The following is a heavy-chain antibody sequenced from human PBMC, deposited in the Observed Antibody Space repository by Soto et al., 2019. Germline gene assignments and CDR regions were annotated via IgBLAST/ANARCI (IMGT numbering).Heavy chain of an antibody. J-gene: IGHJ6*02. CDR2: IYHSGST. CDR3: ARDRGSYGMDV. CDR1: GGSISSGGYS. Sequence: QLQLQESGSGLVKPSQTLSLTCAVSGGSISSGGYSWRWIRQPPGKGLEWIGYIYHSGSTYYNPSLKSRVTISVDRSKNQFSLKLSSVTAADTAVYYCARDRGSYGMDVWGQGTTVTVSS. V-gene: IGHV4-30-2*01.